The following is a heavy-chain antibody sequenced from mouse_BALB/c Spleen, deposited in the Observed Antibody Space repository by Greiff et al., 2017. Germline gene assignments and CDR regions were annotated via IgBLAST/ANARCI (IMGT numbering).Heavy chain of an antibody. CDR1: GYTFTSYW. CDR3: ARGGEKGPWFAY. V-gene: IGHV1-87*01. Sequence: QVQLKESGAELARPGASVKLSCKASGYTFTSYWMQWVKQRPGQGLEWIGAIYPGDGDTRYTQKFKGKATLTADKSSSTAYMQLSSLTSENSAVYFCARGGEKGPWFAYWGQGTLVTVSA. CDR2: IYPGDGDT. D-gene: IGHD3-3*01. J-gene: IGHJ3*01.